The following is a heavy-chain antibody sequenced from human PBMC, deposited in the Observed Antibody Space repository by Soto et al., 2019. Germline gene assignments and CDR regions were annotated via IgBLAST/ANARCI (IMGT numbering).Heavy chain of an antibody. CDR1: GFTFSMYW. Sequence: PGGSLRLSCAASGFTFSMYWMSWVRQGPGKGLEWVANIKQDGSQKNYVDSVKGRVTISRDNAKNSLYLQMNSLRAEDTAVYYCARHDYYDSSGSSYYGMDVWGQGTAVTVSS. CDR3: ARHDYYDSSGSSYYGMDV. J-gene: IGHJ6*02. V-gene: IGHV3-7*04. D-gene: IGHD3-22*01. CDR2: IKQDGSQK.